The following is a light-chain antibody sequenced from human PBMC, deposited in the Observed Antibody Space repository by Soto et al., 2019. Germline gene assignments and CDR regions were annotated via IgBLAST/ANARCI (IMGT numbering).Light chain of an antibody. J-gene: IGLJ2*01. CDR2: GDN. V-gene: IGLV1-40*01. CDR1: SSNIGAFYD. CDR3: QSYDNSLSHVV. Sequence: QSVLTQPPSVSGSPGQRVTIPCTGSSSNIGAFYDVPWYQQLPGTAPKLLIYGDNNRPSGVPDRFSGSKSGTSASLAITGVQPEDEADYYCQSYDNSLSHVVFGGGTKLTVL.